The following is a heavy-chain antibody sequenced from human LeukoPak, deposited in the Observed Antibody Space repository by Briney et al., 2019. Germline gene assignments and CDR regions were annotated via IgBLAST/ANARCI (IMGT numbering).Heavy chain of an antibody. CDR1: GYTFTGYY. CDR3: ARSSYDSSGYSQGWFDP. Sequence: ASVKVSCKASGYTFTGYYMHWVRQAPGQGLEWMGWINPNSGGTNYAQKFQGRVTMTRDTSISTAYMELSRLGSEDTAVYYCARSSYDSSGYSQGWFDPWGQGTLVTVSS. CDR2: INPNSGGT. D-gene: IGHD3-22*01. J-gene: IGHJ5*02. V-gene: IGHV1-2*02.